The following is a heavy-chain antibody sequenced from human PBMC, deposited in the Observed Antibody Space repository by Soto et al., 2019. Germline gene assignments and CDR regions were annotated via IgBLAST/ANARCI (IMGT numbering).Heavy chain of an antibody. D-gene: IGHD6-13*01. Sequence: SVKVSWKASGGTFSSYAISWVRQAPGQGLEWMGGIIPILGIANYAQKFQGRVTITADKSTSTAYMELSSLRSEDTAVYYCAALGAAADPLDYWGQGTLVTVSS. CDR1: GGTFSSYA. J-gene: IGHJ4*02. CDR3: AALGAAADPLDY. V-gene: IGHV1-69*10. CDR2: IIPILGIA.